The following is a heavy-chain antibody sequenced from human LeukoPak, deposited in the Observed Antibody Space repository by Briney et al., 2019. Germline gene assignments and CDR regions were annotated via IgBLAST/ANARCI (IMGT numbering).Heavy chain of an antibody. Sequence: GGSLRLSCAASGFTFSSYAMHWVRQAPGKGLEWVAVISYDGSNKYYADSVKGRFTISRDNSKNTLYLQMNSLRAEDTAVYYCARDARYYYDSSGYYNWFDPWGQGTLVTVSS. V-gene: IGHV3-30*04. J-gene: IGHJ5*02. CDR2: ISYDGSNK. CDR3: ARDARYYYDSSGYYNWFDP. D-gene: IGHD3-22*01. CDR1: GFTFSSYA.